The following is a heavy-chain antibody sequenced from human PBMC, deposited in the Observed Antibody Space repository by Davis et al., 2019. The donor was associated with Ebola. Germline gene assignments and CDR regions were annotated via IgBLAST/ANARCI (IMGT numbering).Heavy chain of an antibody. CDR3: AKGTTMTY. D-gene: IGHD3-22*01. Sequence: ASVKVSCKASGYTFSTYAIHWLRQAPGQGLEWMGWINAGSGDTKYSQKLQGRVTITRDTSASAAYMELSSLRSEDTAVYYCAKGTTMTYWGQGTLVTVSS. CDR2: INAGSGDT. J-gene: IGHJ4*02. CDR1: GYTFSTYA. V-gene: IGHV1-3*01.